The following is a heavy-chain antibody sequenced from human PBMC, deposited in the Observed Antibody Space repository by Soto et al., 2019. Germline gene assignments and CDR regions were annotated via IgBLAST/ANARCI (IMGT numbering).Heavy chain of an antibody. V-gene: IGHV4-59*01. CDR2: VYHTGAT. Sequence: PSETLSLTCTVSGASISSSYWSWIRQSPERGLEWIAYVYHTGATNYNPSLKSRVTISLDTSKGQFSLNLTSLTTADTAVYFCPRGGHRYSDVASGVGGFDFWGQGSLVTVSS. J-gene: IGHJ4*02. CDR3: PRGGHRYSDVASGVGGFDF. D-gene: IGHD5-12*01. CDR1: GASISSSY.